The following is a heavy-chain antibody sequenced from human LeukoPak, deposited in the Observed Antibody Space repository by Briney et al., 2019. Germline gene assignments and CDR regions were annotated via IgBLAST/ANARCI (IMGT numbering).Heavy chain of an antibody. CDR1: GYTFTGYY. V-gene: IGHV1-2*02. CDR2: INPNSGGT. J-gene: IGHJ5*02. CDR3: ARVVTPRYCSSTSCYWKGWFDP. Sequence: ASVKVSCKASGYTFTGYYMHWVRQAPGQGLEWMGWINPNSGGTNYAQKFQGRVTMTRDPSISPAYMELSSLRSEDTAVYYCARVVTPRYCSSTSCYWKGWFDPWGQGTLVTVSS. D-gene: IGHD2-2*01.